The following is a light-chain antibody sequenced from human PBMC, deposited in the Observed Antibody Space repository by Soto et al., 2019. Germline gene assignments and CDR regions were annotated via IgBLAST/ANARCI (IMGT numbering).Light chain of an antibody. J-gene: IGKJ5*01. Sequence: EIVLTQSPGTLSLSPGDRATLSCRASQSVSSSYLAWYQQKPGQAPGLLIYDASTRATGIPDRFSGSGSGTDFTLTISRLEPEDFAVYYCQQSGSSPITFGQGTRLEIK. CDR1: QSVSSSY. CDR3: QQSGSSPIT. V-gene: IGKV3-20*01. CDR2: DAS.